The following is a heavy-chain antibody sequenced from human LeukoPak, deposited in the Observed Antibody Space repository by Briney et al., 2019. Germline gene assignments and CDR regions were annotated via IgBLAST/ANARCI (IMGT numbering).Heavy chain of an antibody. D-gene: IGHD2-2*01. CDR1: GFTVSSNY. CDR3: AKDSYCSSTSCYGY. V-gene: IGHV3-23*01. CDR2: ISGSGGST. Sequence: GGSLRLSCAASGFTVSSNYMSWVRQAPGKGLEWVSAISGSGGSTYYADSVKGRFTISRDNSKNTLYLQMNSLRAEDTAAYYCAKDSYCSSTSCYGYWGQGTLVTVSS. J-gene: IGHJ4*02.